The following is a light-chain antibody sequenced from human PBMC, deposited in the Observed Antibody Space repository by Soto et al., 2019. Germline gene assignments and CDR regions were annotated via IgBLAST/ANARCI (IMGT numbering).Light chain of an antibody. Sequence: QSALTQPASVSGSPGQSITVSCTGTSSDVGGYNSVSWYQQHPGKTPKLMIFEVNNRPSGVSNRFSGSKSGNTASLTISGLQAEDEADYYCTSYTNSITYLFGTGTKLTVL. J-gene: IGLJ1*01. CDR2: EVN. CDR3: TSYTNSITYL. V-gene: IGLV2-14*01. CDR1: SSDVGGYNS.